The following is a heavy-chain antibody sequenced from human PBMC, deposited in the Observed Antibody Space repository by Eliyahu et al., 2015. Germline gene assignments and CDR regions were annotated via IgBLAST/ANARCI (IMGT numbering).Heavy chain of an antibody. Sequence: QVQLVESGGGVVQPGRSLRLSCAASGFTFSSYGMHWVRQAPGKGLEWVAVIWYDGSNKYYADSVKGRFTISRDNSKNTLYLQMNSLRAEDTAVYYCARDRDVKGITMIVPYWGQGTLVTVSS. J-gene: IGHJ4*02. D-gene: IGHD3-22*01. V-gene: IGHV3-33*01. CDR2: IWYDGSNK. CDR3: ARDRDVKGITMIVPY. CDR1: GFTFSSYG.